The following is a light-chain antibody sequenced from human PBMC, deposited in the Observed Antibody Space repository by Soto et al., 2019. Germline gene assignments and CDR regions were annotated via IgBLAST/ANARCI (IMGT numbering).Light chain of an antibody. Sequence: DIPLTQSPSFLSASVGDRVTITCRASQGISSYLAWYQQKPGKAPKLLIYAASTLQSGVPSRFSGSGSGTEFTLIISSLQPEDFATYYCQQLNSYPPYTFGQGTKLEIK. CDR1: QGISSY. J-gene: IGKJ2*01. V-gene: IGKV1-9*01. CDR2: AAS. CDR3: QQLNSYPPYT.